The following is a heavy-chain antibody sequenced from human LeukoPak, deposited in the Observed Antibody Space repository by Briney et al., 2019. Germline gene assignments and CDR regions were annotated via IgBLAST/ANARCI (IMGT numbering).Heavy chain of an antibody. D-gene: IGHD3-3*01. CDR1: GGAVNTYY. Sequence: SETLSLTCTVSGGAVNTYYWSWIRQTPGKGLEWIGYISHSGNTDYAPSLRSRVTMSLDTSKNQFALKLSSVAAADTALYYCARGFCSDEICQFFTHWGQGTRVTVSS. CDR2: ISHSGNT. J-gene: IGHJ4*02. V-gene: IGHV4-59*02. CDR3: ARGFCSDEICQFFTH.